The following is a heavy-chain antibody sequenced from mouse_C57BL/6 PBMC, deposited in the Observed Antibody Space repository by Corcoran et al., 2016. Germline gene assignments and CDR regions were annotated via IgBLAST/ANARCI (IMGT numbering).Heavy chain of an antibody. D-gene: IGHD1-1*01. CDR3: ARGGSSYWVAY. CDR1: GYTFTSYW. V-gene: IGHV1-52*01. J-gene: IGHJ3*01. Sequence: QVQLQQPGAELVRPGSSVKLSCKASGYTFTSYWMHWVKQRPIQGLEWIGNIDPSDSETHYNQKFKDKATLTVDKSSSTAYMQLSSLTSEDSAVYYCARGGSSYWVAYWGQGTLVTVSA. CDR2: IDPSDSET.